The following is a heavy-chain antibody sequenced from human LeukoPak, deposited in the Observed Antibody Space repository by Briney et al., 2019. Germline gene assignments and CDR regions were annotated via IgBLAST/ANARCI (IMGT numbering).Heavy chain of an antibody. Sequence: SETLSLTCAVYGGSFSGYYWSWIRQPPGKGLEWIGEINHSGSTNYNPSLKSRVTISVDTSKNQFSLKLSSMTAADTAVYYCARLMDTAMVPWYFDLWGRGTLVTVSS. V-gene: IGHV4-34*01. CDR3: ARLMDTAMVPWYFDL. CDR2: INHSGST. D-gene: IGHD5-18*01. J-gene: IGHJ2*01. CDR1: GGSFSGYY.